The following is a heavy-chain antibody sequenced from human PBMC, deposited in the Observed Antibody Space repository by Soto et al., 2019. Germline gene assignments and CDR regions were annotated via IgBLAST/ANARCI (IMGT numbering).Heavy chain of an antibody. CDR1: GFTFSSYA. Sequence: PGGSLRLSCAASGFTFSSYAMSWVRQAPGKGLEWVSAISGSGGSTYYADSVKGRFTISRDNSKNTLYLQMNSLRAEDTAVYYCAKDLGYCSGGSCGTYYYYGMDVWGQVTTVTVSS. D-gene: IGHD2-15*01. V-gene: IGHV3-23*01. CDR3: AKDLGYCSGGSCGTYYYYGMDV. CDR2: ISGSGGST. J-gene: IGHJ6*02.